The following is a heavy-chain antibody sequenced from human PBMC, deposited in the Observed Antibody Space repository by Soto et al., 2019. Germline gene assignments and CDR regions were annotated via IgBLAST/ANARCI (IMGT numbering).Heavy chain of an antibody. CDR2: ITDTGGDT. V-gene: IGHV3-23*01. Sequence: PGGSLRLSCAASGFTVSSNYMNWVRQAPGEGLEWVSTITDTGGDTKYADSVRGRFTMSRDNSKKTLYLQMNSLRVEDSALYYCARGSTDSYPGSRIFDFWGRGTLVTVSS. J-gene: IGHJ4*02. D-gene: IGHD3-10*01. CDR1: GFTVSSNY. CDR3: ARGSTDSYPGSRIFDF.